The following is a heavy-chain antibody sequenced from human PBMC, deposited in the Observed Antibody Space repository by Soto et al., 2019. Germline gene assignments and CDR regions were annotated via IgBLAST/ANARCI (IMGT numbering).Heavy chain of an antibody. V-gene: IGHV4-39*01. Sequence: TSETLSLTCTVSGGSISSSSYYWGWIRQPPGKGLEWIGSIYYSGSTYYNPSLKSRATISVDTSKNQFSLKLSSVTAADTAVYYCARHQRYFVWLDSHYYYYYGMDVWGQGTTVTVSS. J-gene: IGHJ6*02. CDR3: ARHQRYFVWLDSHYYYYYGMDV. D-gene: IGHD3-9*01. CDR1: GGSISSSSYY. CDR2: IYYSGST.